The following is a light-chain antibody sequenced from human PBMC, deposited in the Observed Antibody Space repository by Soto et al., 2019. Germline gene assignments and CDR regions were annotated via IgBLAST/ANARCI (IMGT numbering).Light chain of an antibody. Sequence: DIVMTQSPDSLAVSLGERATINCRSSQNVLYNSNNKNYLAWYQQKPGQPPKLLMYWASTRESGVPDRFSGSGSGTDFTLTISSLQAEDVAVYYCQQYYSTVITFGGGTNVEIK. CDR2: WAS. CDR1: QNVLYNSNNKNY. CDR3: QQYYSTVIT. J-gene: IGKJ4*01. V-gene: IGKV4-1*01.